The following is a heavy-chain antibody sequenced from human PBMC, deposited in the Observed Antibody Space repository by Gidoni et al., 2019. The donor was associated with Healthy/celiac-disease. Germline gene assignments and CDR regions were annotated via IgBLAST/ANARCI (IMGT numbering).Heavy chain of an antibody. CDR2: SYPGDSET. V-gene: IGHV5-51*01. CDR3: TRRGSSYYYGIDV. D-gene: IGHD6-13*01. J-gene: IGHJ6*02. CDR1: GYGFTSHG. Sequence: EVQLVQSGAEATKPGESLKISCKGSGYGFTSHGICWVRQLPGKGLEWMGISYPGDSETRYSQSFQGQVTISADKSISTAYRQWSSLKASDTAMYYCTRRGSSYYYGIDVWGQGTTVTVSS.